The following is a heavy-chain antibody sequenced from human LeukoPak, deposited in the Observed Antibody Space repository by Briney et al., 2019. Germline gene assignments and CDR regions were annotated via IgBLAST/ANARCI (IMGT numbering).Heavy chain of an antibody. V-gene: IGHV3-21*01. J-gene: IGHJ4*02. CDR3: ARLTTTVTTPFDY. Sequence: GGSLRLSCAASGFTFSIYNMNWVRQAPGKGLEWVSSISSSSSYIYYADSVKGRFTISRDNDKNSLYLQMNSLRAEDTAVYYCARLTTTVTTPFDYWGQGTLVTVSS. CDR2: ISSSSSYI. D-gene: IGHD4-17*01. CDR1: GFTFSIYN.